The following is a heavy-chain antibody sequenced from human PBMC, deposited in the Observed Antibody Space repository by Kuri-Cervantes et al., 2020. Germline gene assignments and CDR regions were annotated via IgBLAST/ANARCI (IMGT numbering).Heavy chain of an antibody. D-gene: IGHD2-15*01. J-gene: IGHJ1*01. Sequence: GGSLRLSCAASGFTFSSYSMNWVRQAPGKGLEWVSYISSSSSTIYYADSVKGRFTISRDNAKNSLYLQMNSLRAEDTAVYYCAREGSSGGSGVFQHWGQGTLVTVSS. CDR2: ISSSSSTI. CDR3: AREGSSGGSGVFQH. V-gene: IGHV3-48*01. CDR1: GFTFSSYS.